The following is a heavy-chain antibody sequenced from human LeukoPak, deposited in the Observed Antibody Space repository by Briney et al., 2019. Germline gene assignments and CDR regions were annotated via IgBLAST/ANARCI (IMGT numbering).Heavy chain of an antibody. CDR1: GGSISSGDYY. Sequence: SETLSLTCTVSGGSISSGDYYWSWIRQPPGKGLEWVGYIYHSGSTYYNPSLKSRVTISVDTSKNQFSLKLSSVTAADTAVYYCAISTRGLDAFDIWGQGTMVTVSS. V-gene: IGHV4-30-2*02. D-gene: IGHD2-2*01. CDR2: IYHSGST. CDR3: AISTRGLDAFDI. J-gene: IGHJ3*02.